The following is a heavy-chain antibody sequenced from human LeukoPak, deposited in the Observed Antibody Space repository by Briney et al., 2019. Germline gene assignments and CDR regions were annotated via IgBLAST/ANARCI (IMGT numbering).Heavy chain of an antibody. CDR1: GGSFSGYY. V-gene: IGHV4-34*01. D-gene: IGHD3-10*01. CDR2: INHSGST. J-gene: IGHJ4*02. Sequence: PSETLSLTCAVYGGSFSGYYWSWIRQPPGKGLEWIGGINHSGSTNYNPSLKSRVTISVDTSKNQFSLKLRSVTAADTAVYYCARDRIYGSGSDHFDYWGQGTLVTVSS. CDR3: ARDRIYGSGSDHFDY.